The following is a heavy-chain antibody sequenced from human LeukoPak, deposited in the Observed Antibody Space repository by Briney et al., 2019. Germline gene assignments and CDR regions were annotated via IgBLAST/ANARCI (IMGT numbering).Heavy chain of an antibody. CDR1: GFTVSSNY. V-gene: IGHV3-66*01. CDR2: IYSGGRT. CDR3: AKDRGSYPDYFDY. D-gene: IGHD1-26*01. J-gene: IGHJ4*02. Sequence: GGSLRLSCAASGFTVSSNYMSWVRQAPGKGLEWVSVIYSGGRTYYADSVKGRFTISRDNSKNTLYLQMNSLRAEDTAVYYCAKDRGSYPDYFDYWGQGTLVTVSS.